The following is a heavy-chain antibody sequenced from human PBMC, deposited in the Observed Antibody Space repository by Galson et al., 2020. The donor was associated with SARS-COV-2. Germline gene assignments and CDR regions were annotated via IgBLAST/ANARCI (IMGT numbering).Heavy chain of an antibody. CDR3: ARDTPVSGESTLDY. D-gene: IGHD3-16*02. Sequence: SETLSLTCTVSGGSIDSGDYYWSWIRQPPGQGLEWIGYIYNSGSTYYNPSLKSRVTISGDTSKNQFSLKLSSVSAADTAVYYCARDTPVSGESTLDYWGQGTLVTVSS. CDR2: IYNSGST. CDR1: GGSIDSGDYY. V-gene: IGHV4-30-4*01. J-gene: IGHJ4*02.